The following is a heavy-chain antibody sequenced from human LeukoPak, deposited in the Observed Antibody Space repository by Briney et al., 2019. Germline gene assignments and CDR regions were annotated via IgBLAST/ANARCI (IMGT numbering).Heavy chain of an antibody. V-gene: IGHV3-74*01. CDR2: INSDGSST. Sequence: GSLRLSCEASGFIFNTYWIYWVRQAPGKGLVWVSLINSDGSSTTYADSVKGRFTISRDNAKNTLYLQMNSLRAEDMAVYYCARVDSSGYLSGSPPALDYWGQGTLVTVSS. J-gene: IGHJ4*02. CDR1: GFIFNTYW. D-gene: IGHD3-22*01. CDR3: ARVDSSGYLSGSPPALDY.